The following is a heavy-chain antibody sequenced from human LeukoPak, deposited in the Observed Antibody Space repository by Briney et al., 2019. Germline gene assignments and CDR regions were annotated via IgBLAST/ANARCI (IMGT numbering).Heavy chain of an antibody. CDR1: GFTLSSYA. CDR2: ISGSGGST. J-gene: IGHJ6*02. D-gene: IGHD3-3*01. Sequence: GGSLRLSCAASGFTLSSYAMSWVRQAPGKGLEWVSAISGSGGSTYYADSVKGRFTISRDNSKNTLYLQMNSLRAEDTAVYYCAKGLEYYDFWSGYPEGYYYGMDVWGQGTTVTVSS. CDR3: AKGLEYYDFWSGYPEGYYYGMDV. V-gene: IGHV3-23*01.